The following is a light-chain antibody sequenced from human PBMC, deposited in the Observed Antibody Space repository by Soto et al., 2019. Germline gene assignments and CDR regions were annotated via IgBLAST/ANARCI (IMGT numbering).Light chain of an antibody. V-gene: IGKV1-27*01. CDR3: QKCGVAPFT. CDR1: QDISKY. Sequence: IQMTHSPSSLSASVLDRVTLTFQASQDISKYLNWYQQKPGKSPKLLIYAASTLQSGVPSRFSGSGSGTDFTLNISSLQPEDVATYYCQKCGVAPFTFGGGTKVDI. CDR2: AAS. J-gene: IGKJ4*01.